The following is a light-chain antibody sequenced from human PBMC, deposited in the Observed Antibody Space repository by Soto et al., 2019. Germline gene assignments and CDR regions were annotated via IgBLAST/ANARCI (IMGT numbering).Light chain of an antibody. Sequence: DIQMTQSPSSVSASVGDRVTITCRASQNIDNWLAWYQHKPGKAPHLLIYSASTLQSGVPSRFSGSGSGTDFTLTISSRQPEDVATYYCQQCNSFPITFGQGTRLEI. CDR2: SAS. CDR1: QNIDNW. CDR3: QQCNSFPIT. J-gene: IGKJ5*01. V-gene: IGKV1-12*01.